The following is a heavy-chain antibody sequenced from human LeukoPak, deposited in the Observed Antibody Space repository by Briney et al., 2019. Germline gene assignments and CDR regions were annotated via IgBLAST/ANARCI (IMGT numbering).Heavy chain of an antibody. D-gene: IGHD6-13*01. CDR2: IRSKAYGGTT. V-gene: IGHV3-49*04. CDR1: GFTFTSYA. Sequence: GGSLRLSCAASGFTFTSYAMSWVRQAPGKGLEWAGFIRSKAYGGTTEYAASVKGRFTISRDDSKSIAYLQMNSLKTEDTAVYYCTRGVDSSSWYPDYWGQGTLVTVSS. CDR3: TRGVDSSSWYPDY. J-gene: IGHJ4*02.